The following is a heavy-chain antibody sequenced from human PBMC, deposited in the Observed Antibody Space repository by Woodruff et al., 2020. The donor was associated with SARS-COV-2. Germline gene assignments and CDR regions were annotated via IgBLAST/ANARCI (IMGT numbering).Heavy chain of an antibody. CDR3: ATAPALLLSGWFDP. CDR2: T. D-gene: IGHD2-2*01. J-gene: IGHJ5*02. Sequence: TIYAQKFQGIVTMTEDTSTDTAYMELSSLRSEDTAVYYCATAPALLLSGWFDPWGQGTLVTVSS. V-gene: IGHV1-24*01.